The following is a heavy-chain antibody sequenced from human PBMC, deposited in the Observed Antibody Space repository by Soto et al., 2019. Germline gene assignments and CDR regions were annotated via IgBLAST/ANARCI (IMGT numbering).Heavy chain of an antibody. CDR1: GFTLGTYV. J-gene: IGHJ4*02. V-gene: IGHV3-23*01. CDR3: AKDRKGSYCSGGTCYSFDY. D-gene: IGHD2-15*01. CDR2: ISGSGGST. Sequence: EVQLLESGGGLVQPGGSLRLSCAASGFTLGTYVMTWVRQAPGKGLEWDSAISGSGGSTNYADPVKGRFTISRDNTKNTLYLQMDSLRVEDTAVYYCAKDRKGSYCSGGTCYSFDYWGQGTLVTVPS.